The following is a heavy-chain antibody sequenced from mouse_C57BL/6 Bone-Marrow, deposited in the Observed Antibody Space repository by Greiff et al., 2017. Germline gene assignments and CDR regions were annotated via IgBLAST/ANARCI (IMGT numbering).Heavy chain of an antibody. J-gene: IGHJ2*01. CDR1: GYTFPSYG. CDR2: IYPRSGNT. V-gene: IGHV1-81*01. CDR3: ASDYYGRND. Sequence: VQLQESGAELARPGASVKLSCKASGYTFPSYGISWVKQRTGQGIEWIGEIYPRSGNTYHNEKFKGKATLTADKSSSTAYMELRSLTSEDSAVYFCASDYYGRNDWGQGTTLTVSS. D-gene: IGHD1-1*01.